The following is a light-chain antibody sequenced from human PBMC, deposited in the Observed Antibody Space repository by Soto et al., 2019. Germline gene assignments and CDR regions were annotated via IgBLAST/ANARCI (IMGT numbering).Light chain of an antibody. CDR3: QQYNSYPYT. Sequence: DIQMTQSPSTLSASVGDRVTITCRASQSISSWLAWYQQKPGKAPNLLIYKASSLESGVPSRFSGSGSGTEFTLTIGGLQSDDFATYYCQQYNSYPYTFGQGTKLEIK. CDR1: QSISSW. V-gene: IGKV1-5*03. CDR2: KAS. J-gene: IGKJ2*01.